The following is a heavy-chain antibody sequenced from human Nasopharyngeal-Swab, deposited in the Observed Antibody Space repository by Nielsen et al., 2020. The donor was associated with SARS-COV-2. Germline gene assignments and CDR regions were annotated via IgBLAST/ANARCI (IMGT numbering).Heavy chain of an antibody. J-gene: IGHJ6*02. CDR1: GFPFSSYW. Sequence: GESPKIPCPASGFPFSSYWLLWVRQPPGKGLVWVSRINRDGTYTTYADPVEGRFTISRDNAKNTLFLQMYSLRAEDTAVYYCARAPDCGGGSCNSYHYYGMDVWGQGTTVTVSS. D-gene: IGHD2-15*01. CDR3: ARAPDCGGGSCNSYHYYGMDV. CDR2: INRDGTYT. V-gene: IGHV3-74*01.